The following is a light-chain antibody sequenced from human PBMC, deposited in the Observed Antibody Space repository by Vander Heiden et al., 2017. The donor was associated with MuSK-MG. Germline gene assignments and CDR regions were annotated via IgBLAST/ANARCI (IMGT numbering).Light chain of an antibody. CDR3: TSYTPSSTSWV. Sequence: SALTQPASVSGSPGQSITISCTGASRDVGNYVSWYQQHPGKVPKLMIYEVTNRPSGISNRFSASKSGNTASLTISGLQAEDEADYYCTSYTPSSTSWVFGGGTKLTVL. CDR1: SRDVGNY. V-gene: IGLV2-14*01. CDR2: EVT. J-gene: IGLJ3*02.